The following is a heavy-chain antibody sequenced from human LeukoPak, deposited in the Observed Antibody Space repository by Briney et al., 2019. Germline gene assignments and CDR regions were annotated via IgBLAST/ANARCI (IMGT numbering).Heavy chain of an antibody. CDR2: VFDSGGT. CDR3: ARGYSSSWNYFDY. J-gene: IGHJ4*02. D-gene: IGHD6-13*01. CDR1: GGSISNYW. Sequence: SETLSLTCTVSGGSISNYWWGWIRQPPGKGLEWIGYVFDSGGTNYNPSLKSRVTISVDTSKKQFSLRLSSVTAADTAVYYCARGYSSSWNYFDYWGLGTLVTVSS. V-gene: IGHV4-59*01.